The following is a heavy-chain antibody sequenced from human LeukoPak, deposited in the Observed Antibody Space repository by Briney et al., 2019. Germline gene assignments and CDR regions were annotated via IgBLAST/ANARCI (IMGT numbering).Heavy chain of an antibody. D-gene: IGHD3-22*01. J-gene: IGHJ4*02. Sequence: PSGTLSLTCAVSGGSISSSNWWSWVRQPPGKGLEWIGEIYHSGSTNYNPSLKSRVTISVDTSKNQFSLKLSSVTAADTAVYYCARGRSMIVVVVSFDYWGQGTLVTVSS. CDR2: IYHSGST. V-gene: IGHV4-4*02. CDR3: ARGRSMIVVVVSFDY. CDR1: GGSISSSNW.